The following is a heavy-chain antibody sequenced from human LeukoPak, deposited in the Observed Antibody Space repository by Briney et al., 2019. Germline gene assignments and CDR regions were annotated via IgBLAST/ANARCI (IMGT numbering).Heavy chain of an antibody. V-gene: IGHV3-21*01. CDR2: ISSSSSYI. CDR3: ARDLRSSGYYAFDY. D-gene: IGHD3-22*01. Sequence: GGSLRLSCAASGFTLSNYSMNWVRQAPGKGLEWVSFISSSSSYIYYADSVKGRFTISRDNAKNSLYLQMNSLRAEDTAVYYCARDLRSSGYYAFDYWGQGTLVTVSS. CDR1: GFTLSNYS. J-gene: IGHJ4*02.